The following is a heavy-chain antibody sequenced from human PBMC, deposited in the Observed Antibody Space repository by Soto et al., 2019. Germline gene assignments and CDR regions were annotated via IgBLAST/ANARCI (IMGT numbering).Heavy chain of an antibody. D-gene: IGHD1-26*01. Sequence: PGGSLRLSCAASAVTLNGYGMHWVRQAPGKGLEWVAVIRFDGSNIYYADSVKGRFTISRDNARNMLYLQMNSLRAEDTAVYYCARDGVGSTAYFGYFDYWGLGTLVTVSS. J-gene: IGHJ4*02. CDR2: IRFDGSNI. V-gene: IGHV3-33*01. CDR1: AVTLNGYG. CDR3: ARDGVGSTAYFGYFDY.